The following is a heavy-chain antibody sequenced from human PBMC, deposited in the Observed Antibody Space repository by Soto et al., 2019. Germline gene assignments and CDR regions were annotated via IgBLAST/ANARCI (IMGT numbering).Heavy chain of an antibody. CDR2: INPNTGAT. V-gene: IGHV1-2*02. D-gene: IGHD3-22*01. Sequence: QVQLVQSGAEVRKPGASVRVSCSPSGHPFLDFYVHWVRQAPGKGLEWLGWINPNTGATNYAQQFEGRVTVTRDMSINPADMELTRLTSDDTAVYYCARLPYYYDTGRTDYFGGPGTLVTVSS. CDR3: ARLPYYYDTGRTDYF. J-gene: IGHJ4*02. CDR1: GHPFLDFY.